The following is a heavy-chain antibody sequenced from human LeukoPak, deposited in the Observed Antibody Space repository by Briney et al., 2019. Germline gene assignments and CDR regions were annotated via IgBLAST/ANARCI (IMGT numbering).Heavy chain of an antibody. CDR3: AKDRLWRTSRYCSGGSCSTETDY. V-gene: IGHV1-2*02. J-gene: IGHJ4*02. D-gene: IGHD2-15*01. CDR1: GYTFTGYY. CDR2: INPNSGGT. Sequence: ASVKVSCKASGYTFTGYYMHWVRQAPGQGLEWMGWINPNSGGTNYAQKFQGRVTMTRDTSISTAYMELSRLRSDDTAVYYCAKDRLWRTSRYCSGGSCSTETDYWGQGTLVTVSS.